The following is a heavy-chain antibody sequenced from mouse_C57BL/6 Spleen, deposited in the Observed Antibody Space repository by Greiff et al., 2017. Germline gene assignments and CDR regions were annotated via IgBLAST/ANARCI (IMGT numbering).Heavy chain of an antibody. V-gene: IGHV5-6*01. D-gene: IGHD2-4*01. CDR3: ARLDYDYDGPYWYFDV. J-gene: IGHJ1*03. CDR2: ISSGGSYT. CDR1: GFTFSSYG. Sequence: EVHLVESGGDLVKPGGSLKLSCAASGFTFSSYGMSWVRQTPDKRLEWVATISSGGSYTYYPDSVKGRFTISSDNAKNTLYLQMSSLKSEDTAMYYCARLDYDYDGPYWYFDVWGTGTTVTVSS.